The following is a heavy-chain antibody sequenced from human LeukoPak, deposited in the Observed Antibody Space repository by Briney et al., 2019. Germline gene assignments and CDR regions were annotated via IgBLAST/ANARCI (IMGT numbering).Heavy chain of an antibody. V-gene: IGHV1-2*02. J-gene: IGHJ4*02. CDR3: ARDLEGYHYGSGNYPQ. Sequence: GASMKVSCKASGYTFTGYYIHWLRQALGQGLEWMGFINPNSGGTNYAQKFQGRVTMTRDTSISTAYMELSSLTSDDTAVYYCARDLEGYHYGSGNYPQWGQGTLITVSS. CDR2: INPNSGGT. D-gene: IGHD3-10*01. CDR1: GYTFTGYY.